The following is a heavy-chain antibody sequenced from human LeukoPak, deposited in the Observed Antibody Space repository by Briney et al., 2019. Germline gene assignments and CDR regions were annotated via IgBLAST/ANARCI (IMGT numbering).Heavy chain of an antibody. CDR2: IYHSGST. J-gene: IGHJ3*02. V-gene: IGHV4-38-2*02. D-gene: IGHD4-17*01. CDR3: ARDSGDYNAFDI. Sequence: PSETLSLTCTVSGYSISSGHYWGWIRQPPGKGLEWIGSIYHSGSTYYNPSLKSRVTISVDTSKSQFSLKLSSVTAADTAVYYCARDSGDYNAFDIWGQGTMVTVSS. CDR1: GYSISSGHY.